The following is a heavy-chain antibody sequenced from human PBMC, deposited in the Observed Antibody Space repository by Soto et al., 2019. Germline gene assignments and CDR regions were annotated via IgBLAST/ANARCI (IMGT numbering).Heavy chain of an antibody. V-gene: IGHV1-2*04. Sequence: QVQLVQSGAEVKKPGASVKVSCKASGYTFTGYYMHWVRQAPGQGLEWMGWINPNSGGTNYAQKFQGWVTMTRDTSISTAYMELRRLRSDDTAVYYCARGYGSGYDSFYYYYYGMDVWGQGTTVTVSS. J-gene: IGHJ6*02. CDR3: ARGYGSGYDSFYYYYYGMDV. CDR1: GYTFTGYY. CDR2: INPNSGGT. D-gene: IGHD5-12*01.